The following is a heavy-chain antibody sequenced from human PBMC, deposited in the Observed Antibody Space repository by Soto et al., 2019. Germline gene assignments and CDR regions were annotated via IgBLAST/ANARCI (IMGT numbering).Heavy chain of an antibody. CDR1: GLTFRSYW. Sequence: EVQLVESGGGLVQPGESLRLSCAASGLTFRSYWMHLVRQAPGKGLVWVSRMNTDGSVAMYVDSVKGRFTISRDNAKNTLYLHMNSLRAEDTAVYSCVRDTQVWSLDSWGQGTLVTVAS. V-gene: IGHV3-74*03. CDR2: MNTDGSVA. J-gene: IGHJ4*02. D-gene: IGHD1-26*01. CDR3: VRDTQVWSLDS.